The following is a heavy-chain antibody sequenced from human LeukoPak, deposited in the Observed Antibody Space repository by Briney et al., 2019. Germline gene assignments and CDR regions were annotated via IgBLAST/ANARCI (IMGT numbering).Heavy chain of an antibody. D-gene: IGHD2-15*01. Sequence: GRSLRLSCAASGLTFSSYAMQWVRHAPGKGLEWVAVIPYDGSNKYYADSVKGRFTISRDNSKNTLYLQMNSLRAEDTAVFYCASIVVEDNWFDPWGQGTLVTVSS. CDR2: IPYDGSNK. V-gene: IGHV3-30-3*01. CDR3: ASIVVEDNWFDP. CDR1: GLTFSSYA. J-gene: IGHJ5*02.